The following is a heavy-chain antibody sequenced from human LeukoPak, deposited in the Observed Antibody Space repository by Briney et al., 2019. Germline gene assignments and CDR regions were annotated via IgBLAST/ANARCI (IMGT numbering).Heavy chain of an antibody. Sequence: PSETLSLTCAVYGGSFSGYYWSWIRQPPGKGLEWIGEINHSGSTNYHPSLKSRVTISVATSKTQFSLKLSSVTAADPAVYYCARGWYSSGWYYFDYWGQGTLVTVSS. CDR3: ARGWYSSGWYYFDY. CDR2: INHSGST. D-gene: IGHD6-19*01. CDR1: GGSFSGYY. J-gene: IGHJ4*02. V-gene: IGHV4-34*01.